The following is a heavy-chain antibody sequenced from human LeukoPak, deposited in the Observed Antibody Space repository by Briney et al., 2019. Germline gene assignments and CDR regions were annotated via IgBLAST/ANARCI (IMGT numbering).Heavy chain of an antibody. V-gene: IGHV4-31*03. CDR2: IYSGST. CDR1: GGSISSGDYY. CDR3: AREGYDSSYYYYLDY. J-gene: IGHJ4*02. D-gene: IGHD3-22*01. Sequence: PSQTLSLTCTVFGGSISSGDYYWSWIRQHPGKGLEWIGNIYSGSTYYNPSLKSRVTISVDTSKSQFSLKLSSVTAADTAVYYCAREGYDSSYYYYLDYWGQGTLVTVSS.